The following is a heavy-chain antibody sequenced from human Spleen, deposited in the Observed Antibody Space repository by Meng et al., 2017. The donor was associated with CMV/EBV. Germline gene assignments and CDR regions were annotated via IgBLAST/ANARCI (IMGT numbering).Heavy chain of an antibody. Sequence: FTFSNGWMSWVRQVQGKGLEWVGRIKSKSGGGTTDYAAPVKGRFSISRDDSVNTLYLQMNSLKIEDTAVYYCTTDRLVTRNLDAFDIWGQGTMVTVSS. D-gene: IGHD1-14*01. CDR2: IKSKSGGGTT. CDR1: FTFSNGW. V-gene: IGHV3-15*01. J-gene: IGHJ3*02. CDR3: TTDRLVTRNLDAFDI.